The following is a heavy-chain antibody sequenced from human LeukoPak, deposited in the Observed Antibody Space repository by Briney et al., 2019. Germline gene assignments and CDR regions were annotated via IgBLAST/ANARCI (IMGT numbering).Heavy chain of an antibody. CDR1: GYTFTSYG. Sequence: GASVKVSCKASGYTFTSYGISWVRQAPGQGLEWMGWISAYNGNTNYAQKLQGRVTMTTDTSTSTAYMQLRSLRHDDTAVYYCARAAFDYYDGSGQTFYGMDVWGQGTTVTVSS. D-gene: IGHD3-22*01. V-gene: IGHV1-18*01. CDR3: ARAAFDYYDGSGQTFYGMDV. J-gene: IGHJ6*02. CDR2: ISAYNGNT.